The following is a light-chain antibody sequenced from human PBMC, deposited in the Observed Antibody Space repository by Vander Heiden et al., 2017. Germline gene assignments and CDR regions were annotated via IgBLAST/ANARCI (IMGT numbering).Light chain of an antibody. Sequence: DIVMTQSPDPLAVSLGERATINRKSSQSVLYSSNNKNYLAWYQQKPGQPPKLLIYWASTRESGVPDRFSGSGSGTDFTLTISSLQAEDVAVYYCQQYYSTPYTFGQGTKLEIK. CDR1: QSVLYSSNNKNY. J-gene: IGKJ2*01. V-gene: IGKV4-1*01. CDR3: QQYYSTPYT. CDR2: WAS.